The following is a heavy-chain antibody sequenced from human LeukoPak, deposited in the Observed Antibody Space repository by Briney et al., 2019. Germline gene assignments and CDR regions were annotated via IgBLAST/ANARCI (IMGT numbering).Heavy chain of an antibody. D-gene: IGHD4-23*01. V-gene: IGHV4-39*07. Sequence: SETLSLTCTVSGGSISSSSYYWGWIRQPPGEGLEWIGSIYYSGSTYYNPSLKSRVTISVDTSKNQFSLKLSSVTAADTAVYYCARASITDSVVNRYWYFDLWGRGTLVTVSS. CDR2: IYYSGST. CDR1: GGSISSSSYY. J-gene: IGHJ2*01. CDR3: ARASITDSVVNRYWYFDL.